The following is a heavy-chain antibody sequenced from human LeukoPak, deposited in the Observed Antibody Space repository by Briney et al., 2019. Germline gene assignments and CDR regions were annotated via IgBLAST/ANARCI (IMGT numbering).Heavy chain of an antibody. CDR1: GFTFSRYA. CDR2: ISGSGGST. CDR3: ANPSRPVTIP. Sequence: QTGGSLRLSCAASGFTFSRYAMSWVRQAPGKGLEWVSAISGSGGSTYYADSVKGRFTITRDNSKNTLYLQMNSLRAEDTAVYYCANPSRPVTIPWGQGTLVTVSS. J-gene: IGHJ5*02. V-gene: IGHV3-23*01. D-gene: IGHD3-3*01.